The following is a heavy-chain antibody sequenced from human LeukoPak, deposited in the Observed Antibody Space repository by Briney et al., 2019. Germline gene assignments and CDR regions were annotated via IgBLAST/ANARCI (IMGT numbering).Heavy chain of an antibody. V-gene: IGHV4-59*08. CDR1: GGSIGSYY. Sequence: SETLSLTCTVSGGSIGSYYWSWIRQPPGKGLECIGFIYHSGTTNYNPSLKSRVTISADTSKNQFSLKLTSVTAADTAIYYCARQRDYPDYLDAFDVWGQGTMVTVSS. CDR3: ARQRDYPDYLDAFDV. CDR2: IYHSGTT. J-gene: IGHJ3*01. D-gene: IGHD4-17*01.